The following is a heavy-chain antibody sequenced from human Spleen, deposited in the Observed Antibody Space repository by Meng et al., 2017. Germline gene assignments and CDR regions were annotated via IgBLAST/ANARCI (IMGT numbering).Heavy chain of an antibody. J-gene: IGHJ6*02. Sequence: GESLKISCAASGFTFSSYGMHWVRQAPGKGLEWVAVIWHDESNKYYADSVKGRFTISRDTSKNTLYLQMNSLRADDTAVYHCARERGPDDDYFYYAMDVWGQGTTVTVSS. V-gene: IGHV3-33*01. CDR3: ARERGPDDDYFYYAMDV. CDR2: IWHDESNK. CDR1: GFTFSSYG. D-gene: IGHD1-1*01.